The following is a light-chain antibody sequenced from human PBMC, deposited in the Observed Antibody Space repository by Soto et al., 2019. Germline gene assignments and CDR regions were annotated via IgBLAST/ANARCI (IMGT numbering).Light chain of an antibody. Sequence: DIQMTQSPSTLSASLGDRVTITCRASQSISSWLAWYQQKPGKAPKLLIYEASSLESGVPSRFSGSGSGTEFTLTISNLQPDDFATYFCQQYHNYPRTFGQGTKVEIK. CDR2: EAS. V-gene: IGKV1-5*01. J-gene: IGKJ1*01. CDR1: QSISSW. CDR3: QQYHNYPRT.